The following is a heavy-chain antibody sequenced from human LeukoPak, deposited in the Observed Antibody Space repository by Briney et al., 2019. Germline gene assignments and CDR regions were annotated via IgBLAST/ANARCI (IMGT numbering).Heavy chain of an antibody. CDR3: ARGYGSGSSRFDY. Sequence: PGGSLRLSCAASGFTFSSYAVSWVRQAPGKGLEWVSAISGSGGSTYYADSVKGRFTISRDNAKNSLYLQMNSLRAEDMALYYCARGYGSGSSRFDYWGQGTLVTVSS. V-gene: IGHV3-23*01. CDR2: ISGSGGST. D-gene: IGHD3-10*01. J-gene: IGHJ4*02. CDR1: GFTFSSYA.